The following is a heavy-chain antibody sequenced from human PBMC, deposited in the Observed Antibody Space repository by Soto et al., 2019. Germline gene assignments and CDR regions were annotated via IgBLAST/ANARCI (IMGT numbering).Heavy chain of an antibody. D-gene: IGHD3-22*01. CDR2: IIPIFGTA. CDR1: GGTFSSYA. CDR3: IRQGSSGYCPPNWFDP. Sequence: QVQLVQSGAEVKKPGSSVKVSCKASGGTFSSYAISWVRQAPGQGLEWMGGIIPIFGTANYAQKFQGRVTITADKSTITAYMELSSLRSEDTAVYYCIRQGSSGYCPPNWFDPWGQGTMVTVSS. V-gene: IGHV1-69*06. J-gene: IGHJ5*02.